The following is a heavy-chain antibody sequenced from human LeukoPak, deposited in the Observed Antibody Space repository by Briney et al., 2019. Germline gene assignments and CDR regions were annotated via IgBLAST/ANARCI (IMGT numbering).Heavy chain of an antibody. CDR2: ISGSGGST. CDR1: GFTFSSYA. V-gene: IGHV3-23*01. J-gene: IGHJ3*02. D-gene: IGHD4-17*01. CDR3: AKDYGDLDDAFDI. Sequence: GGSLRLSCAASGFTFSSYAMSWDRQAPGKGLEWVSAISGSGGSTYYADSVKGRFTISRDNSKNTLYLQMNSLRAEDTAVYYCAKDYGDLDDAFDIWGQGTMVTVSS.